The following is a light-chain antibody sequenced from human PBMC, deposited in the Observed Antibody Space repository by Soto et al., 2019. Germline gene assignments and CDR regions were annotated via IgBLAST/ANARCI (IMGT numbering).Light chain of an antibody. J-gene: IGKJ3*01. CDR2: QKS. CDR1: QSVSSY. CDR3: QHRSKWPQIFT. V-gene: IGKV3-11*01. Sequence: EIVLTQSPATLSLSPGERATLSCRASQSVSSYLAWYQQKPGQAPRLLIYQKSNRATGIPARFSASTSGTAFTLPISSLEPEDFAVYYCQHRSKWPQIFTFGPGNKLDLK.